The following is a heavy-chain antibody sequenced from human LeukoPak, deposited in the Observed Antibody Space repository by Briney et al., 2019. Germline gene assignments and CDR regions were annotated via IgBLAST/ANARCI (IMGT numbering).Heavy chain of an antibody. D-gene: IGHD1-1*01. CDR3: AKLSPSELLER. CDR1: GFTFSSYA. J-gene: IGHJ4*02. Sequence: GGSLRLSCAASGFTFSSYAMSWVRQAPGKGLEWVPAISGSGGSTYYADSVKGRFTISRDNSKNTLYLQMNSLKAEDTAVYYCAKLSPSELLERWGQGTLVTVSS. CDR2: ISGSGGST. V-gene: IGHV3-23*01.